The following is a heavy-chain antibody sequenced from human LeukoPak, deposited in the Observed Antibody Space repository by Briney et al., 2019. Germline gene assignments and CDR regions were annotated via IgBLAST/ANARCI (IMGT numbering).Heavy chain of an antibody. CDR3: ARDGGQGAY. D-gene: IGHD2-15*01. Sequence: PGGSLRLSCVASGFSFSRYWMSWVRQAPGKGLEWVSSISSSSSYIYYADSVKGRFTISRDNAKNSLYLQMNSLRAEDTAVYYCARDGGQGAYWGQGTLVTVSS. CDR2: ISSSSSYI. J-gene: IGHJ4*02. CDR1: GFSFSRYW. V-gene: IGHV3-21*01.